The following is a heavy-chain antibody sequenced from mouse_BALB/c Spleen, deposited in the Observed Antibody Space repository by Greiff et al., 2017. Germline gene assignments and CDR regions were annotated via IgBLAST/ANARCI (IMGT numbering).Heavy chain of an antibody. D-gene: IGHD2-4*01. CDR2: ISYDGSN. V-gene: IGHV3-6*02. CDR3: ARGGYDYDGGAPYAMDC. J-gene: IGHJ4*01. CDR1: GYSITSGYY. Sequence: VQLQQSGPGLVKPSQSLSLTCSVTGYSITSGYYWNWIRQFPGNKLEWMGYISYDGSNNYNPSLKNRISITRDTSKNQFFLKLNSVTTEDTATYYCARGGYDYDGGAPYAMDCWGQGTSVTVSS.